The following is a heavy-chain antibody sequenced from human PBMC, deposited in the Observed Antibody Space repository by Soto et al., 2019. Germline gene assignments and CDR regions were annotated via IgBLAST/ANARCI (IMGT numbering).Heavy chain of an antibody. D-gene: IGHD5-18*01. CDR3: ARHGYYPYPYFDS. Sequence: PSDTPSLTCTVSSSSICRTDYSWGWIRQPPGKGLEWIGTIYYTGSTYYNPSVKSRVTISVDTSTNQFSLKLTSVTAADTAVYYCARHGYYPYPYFDSWGQGTPVTVSS. V-gene: IGHV4-39*01. J-gene: IGHJ4*02. CDR1: SSSICRTDYS. CDR2: IYYTGST.